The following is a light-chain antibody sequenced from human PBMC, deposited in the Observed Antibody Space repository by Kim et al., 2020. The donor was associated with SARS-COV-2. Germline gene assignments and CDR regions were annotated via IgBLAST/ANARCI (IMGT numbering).Light chain of an antibody. Sequence: VALGKTARITCGGNNIGTKNVHGYQQKPGQAPVLVIYRDSNRPSGIPERFSGSNSGNTATLTISRAQAGDEADYYCQVWDSSTYVFGTGTKVTVL. V-gene: IGLV3-9*01. J-gene: IGLJ1*01. CDR3: QVWDSSTYV. CDR1: NIGTKN. CDR2: RDS.